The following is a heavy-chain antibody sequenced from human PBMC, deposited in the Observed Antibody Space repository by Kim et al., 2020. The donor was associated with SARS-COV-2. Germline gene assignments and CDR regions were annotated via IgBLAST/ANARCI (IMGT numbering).Heavy chain of an antibody. CDR1: GFTFSNYA. CDR3: AREARAHSGGGNY. V-gene: IGHV3-23*01. J-gene: IGHJ4*02. CDR2: ISGGGGST. Sequence: GGSLRLSCAASGFTFSNYAMSWVRQAPGKGLEWVSAISGGGGSTYYEDSVKGRFTISRDNSKNTLYLEMSSLRADDTAEYYCAREARAHSGGGNYWGQ. D-gene: IGHD6-19*01.